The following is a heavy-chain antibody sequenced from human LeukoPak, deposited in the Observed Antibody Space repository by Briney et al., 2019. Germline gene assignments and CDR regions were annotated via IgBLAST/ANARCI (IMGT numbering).Heavy chain of an antibody. CDR3: ARGDGPVRAFDI. Sequence: SDTLSLTCTVSGDSISNYYSSWIRQPPGKGLEWIGYIYYSGSTNYNPSLKSRVTISVDTSKNQFSLKLSSVTAADTAVYYCARGDGPVRAFDIWGQGTMVTVSS. J-gene: IGHJ3*02. CDR2: IYYSGST. CDR1: GDSISNYY. V-gene: IGHV4-59*01.